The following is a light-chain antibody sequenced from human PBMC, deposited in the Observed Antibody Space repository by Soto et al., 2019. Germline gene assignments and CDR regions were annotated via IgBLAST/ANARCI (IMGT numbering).Light chain of an antibody. V-gene: IGKV3-20*01. CDR3: QQYGTSPYT. CDR2: GAS. CDR1: QSLSSNS. J-gene: IGKJ2*01. Sequence: EIVLTQSPGTLSLSPGERATLSCGASQSLSSNSLAWYQQKPGQAPRLLIYGASSRATGIPDRFSGSGSGADFTLTISRLEPKDLAVYYCQQYGTSPYTFGQGTKLEIK.